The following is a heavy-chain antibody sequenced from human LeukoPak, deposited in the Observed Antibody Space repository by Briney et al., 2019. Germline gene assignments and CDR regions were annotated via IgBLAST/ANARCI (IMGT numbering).Heavy chain of an antibody. Sequence: GGSLRLSCAASGFTFSSYAMSWVRQAPGKGLEWVATLKFDGIENYHVGSVAGRFTISRDNPKNSLYLQMNSLRAEDTAVYYCAKDGLGIWSRGYFDYWGQGTLVTVSS. D-gene: IGHD7-27*01. CDR3: AKDGLGIWSRGYFDY. CDR1: GFTFSSYA. V-gene: IGHV3-7*03. J-gene: IGHJ4*02. CDR2: LKFDGIEN.